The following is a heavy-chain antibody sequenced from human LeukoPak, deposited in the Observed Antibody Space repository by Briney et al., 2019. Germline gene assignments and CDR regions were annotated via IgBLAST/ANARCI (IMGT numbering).Heavy chain of an antibody. J-gene: IGHJ4*02. D-gene: IGHD3-10*01. CDR3: AREANYGSGSYYGYFDY. CDR1: GGSISSGSYY. Sequence: PSETLSLTCTVSGGSISSGSYYWSWIRQPAGKGLEWIGRIYTSGSTNYNPSLKSRVTISVDTSKNQFSLKLSSVTAADTAVYYCAREANYGSGSYYGYFDYWGQGTLVTVSS. V-gene: IGHV4-61*02. CDR2: IYTSGST.